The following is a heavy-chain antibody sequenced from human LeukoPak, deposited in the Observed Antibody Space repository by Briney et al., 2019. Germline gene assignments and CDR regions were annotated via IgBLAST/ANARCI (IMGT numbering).Heavy chain of an antibody. CDR3: ARWGHSDYNSFPTKFDY. CDR2: ISGGGGER. J-gene: IGHJ4*02. CDR1: GFTFNSIQ. Sequence: GGSLRLSCAASGFTFNSIQMTWVRQAPGRGLEWLAYISGGGGERFYADSVEGRFTISRDNAKNSLYLQMNSLRAEDTAVYFCARWGHSDYNSFPTKFDYWGRGTRVTVSS. V-gene: IGHV3-48*03. D-gene: IGHD4-11*01.